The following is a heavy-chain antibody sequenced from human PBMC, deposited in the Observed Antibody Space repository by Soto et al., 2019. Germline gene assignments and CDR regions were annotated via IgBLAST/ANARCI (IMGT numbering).Heavy chain of an antibody. D-gene: IGHD2-15*01. CDR2: ISSSGSYI. Sequence: EVQLVESGGGVVKPGGSLRLSCAASGFTFRSHTMNWVRQPPGKGLEWVSAISSSGSYISYANSLKGRFTVSRDNAKNSLDLQLSSLRAEDTGVYYCARGGPYCSGPTCYSFDYWGRGTLVTVFS. CDR3: ARGGPYCSGPTCYSFDY. CDR1: GFTFRSHT. V-gene: IGHV3-21*01. J-gene: IGHJ4*02.